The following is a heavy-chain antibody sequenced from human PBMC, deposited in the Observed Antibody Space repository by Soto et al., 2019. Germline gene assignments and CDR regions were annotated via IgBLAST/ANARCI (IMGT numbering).Heavy chain of an antibody. J-gene: IGHJ4*02. CDR2: ISYDGSNK. V-gene: IGHV3-30*18. CDR1: GFTFSSYG. Sequence: PGGSLRLSCAASGFTFSSYGMHWVRQAPGEGLEWVAVISYDGSNKYYADSVKGRFTISRDNSKNTLYLQMNSLRAEDTAVYYCAKEAEGIVVVPAAIDYWGQGTLVTVSS. CDR3: AKEAEGIVVVPAAIDY. D-gene: IGHD2-2*01.